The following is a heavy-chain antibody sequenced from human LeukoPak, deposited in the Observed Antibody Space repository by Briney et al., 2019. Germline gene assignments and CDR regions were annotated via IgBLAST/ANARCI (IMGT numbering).Heavy chain of an antibody. Sequence: PSQTLSLTCTVSGGSISSGSYYWSWIRQPARKGLEWIGRICTSGSTNYNPSLKSRVTISVDTSKNQFSLKLSSVTAADTAVYYCARAGIAAAASGGYYYYYYMDVWGKGTTVTVSS. CDR2: ICTSGST. CDR1: GGSISSGSYY. D-gene: IGHD6-13*01. V-gene: IGHV4-61*02. CDR3: ARAGIAAAASGGYYYYYYMDV. J-gene: IGHJ6*03.